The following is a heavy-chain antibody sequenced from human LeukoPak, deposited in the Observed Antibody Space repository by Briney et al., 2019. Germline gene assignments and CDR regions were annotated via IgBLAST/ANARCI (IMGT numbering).Heavy chain of an antibody. CDR2: IYSGGST. D-gene: IGHD3-22*01. J-gene: IGHJ1*01. Sequence: GGSLRLSCAASGFTVSSNYMSWVRQAPGKGLEWVSVIYSGGSTYYADSAKGRFTISRDSSKNTLYLQMNSLRAEDTAVYYCARAPRYYYDSSGGEYFQHWGQGTLVTVSS. V-gene: IGHV3-53*01. CDR3: ARAPRYYYDSSGGEYFQH. CDR1: GFTVSSNY.